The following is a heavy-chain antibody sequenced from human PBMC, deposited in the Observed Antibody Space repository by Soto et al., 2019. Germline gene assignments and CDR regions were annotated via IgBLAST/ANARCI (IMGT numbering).Heavy chain of an antibody. V-gene: IGHV3-73*01. CDR3: TRHDVTIFGVAIPDMDV. CDR2: IRSKANSYAT. Sequence: QPGGSLRLSCAASGFTFSGSAMHWVRQASGKGLEWVGRIRSKANSYATAYAASVKGRFTISRDDSKNTAYLQMNSLKTEDTAVYYCTRHDVTIFGVAIPDMDVWGQGTTVTVSS. D-gene: IGHD3-3*01. CDR1: GFTFSGSA. J-gene: IGHJ6*02.